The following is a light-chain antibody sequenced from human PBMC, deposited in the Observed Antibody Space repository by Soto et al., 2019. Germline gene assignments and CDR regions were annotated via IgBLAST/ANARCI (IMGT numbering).Light chain of an antibody. CDR3: QHYGTSPEVT. CDR2: GAS. J-gene: IGKJ5*01. CDR1: QSVRNY. Sequence: EIVLTQSPGTLSLSPGETATLSCRASQSVRNYLAWYQQKPGQAPRLLMHGASSRATGIPDRFSGSGSGADFTLTISRVEPEDFAVYYCQHYGTSPEVTFGQGTRLEIK. V-gene: IGKV3-20*01.